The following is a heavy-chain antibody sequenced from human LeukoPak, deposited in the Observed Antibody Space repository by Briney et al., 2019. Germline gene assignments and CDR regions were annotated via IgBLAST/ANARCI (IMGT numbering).Heavy chain of an antibody. J-gene: IGHJ6*02. Sequence: GGSLRLSCAASGFTFSSYSMNWVRQAPGKGLEWVSSISSSSSYIYYADSVKGRFTISRDNAKNSLYLQMNSLRVEDTALYYCAKAREASRLRYGMDVWGQGTTVTVSS. V-gene: IGHV3-21*04. D-gene: IGHD3-16*01. CDR3: AKAREASRLRYGMDV. CDR1: GFTFSSYS. CDR2: ISSSSSYI.